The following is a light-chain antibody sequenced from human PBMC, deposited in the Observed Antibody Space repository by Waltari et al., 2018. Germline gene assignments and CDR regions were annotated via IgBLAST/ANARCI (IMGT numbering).Light chain of an antibody. J-gene: IGLJ2*01. CDR2: EVN. Sequence: QSALTQPDSVSGSPGQSITISCTGSSSGVGNYDFVSWFQQYTGKAPNVIIYEVNKRPSGVSDRFSGSKSGTTASLTISGLQPEDEADYHCCSYATSNTPVAFGGGTKVTLL. V-gene: IGLV2-23*02. CDR3: CSYATSNTPVA. CDR1: SSGVGNYDF.